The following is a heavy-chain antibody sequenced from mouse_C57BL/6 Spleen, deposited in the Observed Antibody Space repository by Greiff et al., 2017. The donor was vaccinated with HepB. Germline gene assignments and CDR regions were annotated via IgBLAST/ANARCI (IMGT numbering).Heavy chain of an antibody. D-gene: IGHD2-4*01. Sequence: EVMLVESGGGLVKPGGSLKLSCAASGFTFSDYGMHWVRQAPAKGLEWVAYISSGSSNIYYADTVKGRFTISRDNAKNTLFLQMTSLRSEDTAMYYCASDDYDPFAYWGQGTLVTVSA. J-gene: IGHJ3*01. CDR1: GFTFSDYG. CDR3: ASDDYDPFAY. CDR2: ISSGSSNI. V-gene: IGHV5-17*01.